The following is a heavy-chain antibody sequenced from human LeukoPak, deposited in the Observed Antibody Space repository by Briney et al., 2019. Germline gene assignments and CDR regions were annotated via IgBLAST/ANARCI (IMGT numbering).Heavy chain of an antibody. CDR1: GFTFSSYE. Sequence: GGSLRLSCAASGFTFSSYEMNWVRQAPGKGLEWVSYISSGSTIYDADSVKGRFTISRDNAKNSLYLQMNSLRAEDTAVYYCARESIAVAGAPFDYWGHGTLVTVSS. CDR2: ISSGSTI. V-gene: IGHV3-48*03. CDR3: ARESIAVAGAPFDY. J-gene: IGHJ4*01. D-gene: IGHD6-19*01.